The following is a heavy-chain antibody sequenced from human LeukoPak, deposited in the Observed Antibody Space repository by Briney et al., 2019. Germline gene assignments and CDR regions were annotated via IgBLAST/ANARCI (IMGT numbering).Heavy chain of an antibody. Sequence: GGSLGLSCAASGFTVSSNYMNWVRQAPGKGLEWVANIKQDGCEKYYVDSVKGRFTISRDNAKNSLYLQMNSLRAEDTAVYYCARLIAVAATRYFDLWGRGTLVTVSS. CDR3: ARLIAVAATRYFDL. V-gene: IGHV3-7*03. CDR1: GFTVSSNY. CDR2: IKQDGCEK. J-gene: IGHJ2*01. D-gene: IGHD6-19*01.